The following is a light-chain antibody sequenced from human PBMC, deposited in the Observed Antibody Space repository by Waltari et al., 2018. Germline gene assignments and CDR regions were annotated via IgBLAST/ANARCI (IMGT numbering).Light chain of an antibody. J-gene: IGLJ3*02. CDR1: SGSVSTTSY. CDR3: SLYMGSGIWV. Sequence: QTVVTQEPSLLVSPGGTVTLTRALSSGSVSTTSYATWYQQTPGQPPRSLVYKGSRHSSGVPYRFSGSVLGNTAALTVTGAQADDESNYYCSLYMGSGIWVFGGGTKLTVL. V-gene: IGLV8-61*01. CDR2: KGS.